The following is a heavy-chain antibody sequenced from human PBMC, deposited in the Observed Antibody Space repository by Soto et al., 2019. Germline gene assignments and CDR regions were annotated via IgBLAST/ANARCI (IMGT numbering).Heavy chain of an antibody. CDR3: ARDLDDRVVVAHNSGY. J-gene: IGHJ4*02. Sequence: ASVKVSCKASGYTFTSYAMHWVRQAPGQRLEWMGWINAGNGNTKYSQKFQGRVTITRDTSASTAYMELSSLRSEDTAVYYCARDLDDRVVVAHNSGYWGQGTLVTVSS. D-gene: IGHD2-15*01. CDR2: INAGNGNT. V-gene: IGHV1-3*01. CDR1: GYTFTSYA.